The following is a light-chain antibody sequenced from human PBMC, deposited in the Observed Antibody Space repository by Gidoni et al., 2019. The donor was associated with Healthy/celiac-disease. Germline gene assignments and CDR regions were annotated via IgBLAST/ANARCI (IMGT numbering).Light chain of an antibody. Sequence: QSALTQPASVSGSPGQSLTSSCTGTSSDVGSYNLVSWYQQHPGKAPKIMIYEGSKRPSGVSNRFSGSKSGNTASLTISGLQAEDEADYYCCSYAGSSTYNYVFGTGTKVTVL. CDR1: SSDVGSYNL. V-gene: IGLV2-23*01. J-gene: IGLJ1*01. CDR2: EGS. CDR3: CSYAGSSTYNYV.